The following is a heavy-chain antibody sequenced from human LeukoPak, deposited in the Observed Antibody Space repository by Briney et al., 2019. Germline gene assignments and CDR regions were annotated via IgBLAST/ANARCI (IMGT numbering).Heavy chain of an antibody. J-gene: IGHJ5*02. Sequence: SETLSLTCAVYGGSFSGYYWSWIRQPPGKGLEWIGEINHSGSTNYNPSLKSRVTISVDTSKNQFSLKLSSVTAADTAVYYCARDISHPENWFDPWGQGTLVTVSS. CDR1: GGSFSGYY. CDR3: ARDISHPENWFDP. CDR2: INHSGST. V-gene: IGHV4-34*01. D-gene: IGHD5-12*01.